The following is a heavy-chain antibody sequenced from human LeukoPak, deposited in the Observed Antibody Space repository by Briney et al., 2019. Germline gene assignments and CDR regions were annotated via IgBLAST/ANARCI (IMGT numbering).Heavy chain of an antibody. D-gene: IGHD1-26*01. CDR2: INPNNGGT. J-gene: IGHJ4*02. CDR1: GYTFTAHY. Sequence: ASVKVSCKASGYTFTAHYMHWVRQAPGQGLEWMGWINPNNGGTNYAQKFQGRVTMTRDTSISTAYMELSSLRSDDTAVYYCAKTGSYSLTRSDYWGQATLATVSS. CDR3: AKTGSYSLTRSDY. V-gene: IGHV1-2*02.